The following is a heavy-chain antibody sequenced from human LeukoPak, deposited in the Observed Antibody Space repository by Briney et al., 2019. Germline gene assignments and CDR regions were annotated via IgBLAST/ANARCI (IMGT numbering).Heavy chain of an antibody. V-gene: IGHV4-34*01. CDR2: INHSGST. Sequence: PSETLSLTCAVYGGSFSGYYWSWIRQPPGKGMEWIGEINHSGSTNYNTSLKSRVTISVDTSKNQFSLKLSSVTAADTAVYYCARLVVVAATRFAPRDSDYWGQGTLVTVSS. D-gene: IGHD2-15*01. CDR3: ARLVVVAATRFAPRDSDY. CDR1: GGSFSGYY. J-gene: IGHJ4*02.